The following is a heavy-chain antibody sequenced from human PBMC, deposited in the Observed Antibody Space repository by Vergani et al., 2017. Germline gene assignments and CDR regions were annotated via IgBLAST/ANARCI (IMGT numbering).Heavy chain of an antibody. D-gene: IGHD5-18*01. J-gene: IGHJ4*02. V-gene: IGHV4-31*03. CDR2: IYYSGST. CDR1: GGSISSGGYY. CDR3: ARGWDTAMAYYVDY. Sequence: QVQLQESGPGLVKPSQTLSLTCTVSGGSISSGGYYWSWIRQHPGKGLEWIGYIYYSGSTYYNPSLKSRVTISVDTSKNQFSLKLSSVTAADTAVYYCARGWDTAMAYYVDYWGQGTLVTVSS.